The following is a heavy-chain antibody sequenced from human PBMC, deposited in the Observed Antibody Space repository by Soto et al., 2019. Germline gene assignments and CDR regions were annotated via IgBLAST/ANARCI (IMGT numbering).Heavy chain of an antibody. Sequence: ASVKVSCKASGGTFSSYAISWVRQAPGQGLEWMGGIIPIFGTANYAQKFQGRVTITADESTSTAYMELSSLRSDDTAMFYCASGLYDASGYFDYWGQGTLVTVSS. CDR1: GGTFSSYA. D-gene: IGHD3-22*01. CDR2: IIPIFGTA. V-gene: IGHV1-69*13. CDR3: ASGLYDASGYFDY. J-gene: IGHJ4*02.